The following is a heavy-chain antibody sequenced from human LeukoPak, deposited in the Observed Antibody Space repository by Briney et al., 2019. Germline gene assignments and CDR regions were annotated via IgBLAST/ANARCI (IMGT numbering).Heavy chain of an antibody. Sequence: ASVKVSCKASGGTFSCYAISWMRQAPGQGLEWMGGIIPIFGTANYAQKFQGRVTITADESTSTAYMELSSLRSEDTAVYYCASTTQLGDGYFDYWGQGTLVTVSS. CDR2: IIPIFGTA. CDR1: GGTFSCYA. CDR3: ASTTQLGDGYFDY. V-gene: IGHV1-69*13. D-gene: IGHD6-13*01. J-gene: IGHJ4*02.